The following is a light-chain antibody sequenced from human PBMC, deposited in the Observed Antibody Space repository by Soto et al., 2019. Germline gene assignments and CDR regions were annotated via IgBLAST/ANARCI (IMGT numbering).Light chain of an antibody. V-gene: IGLV2-8*01. CDR1: KNDIGVYDF. CDR2: EVV. CDR3: KSYAGSNTYV. Sequence: SVLTQPPSASGSPGQSVTISCTGTKNDIGVYDFVSWYQHHPGKAPRLIIYEVVQRPSRVPDRFSGSKSGNTASLTVSGLQAADEADYFCKSYAGSNTYVFGSGTKVTVL. J-gene: IGLJ1*01.